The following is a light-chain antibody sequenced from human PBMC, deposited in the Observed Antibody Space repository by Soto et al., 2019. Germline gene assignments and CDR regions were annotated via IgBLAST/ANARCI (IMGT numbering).Light chain of an antibody. CDR1: QSVTSSH. CDR3: LLYFSPDRYT. CDR2: GAS. V-gene: IGKV3-20*01. J-gene: IGKJ2*01. Sequence: EIVLTQTPGTLSLSPGERATLSCTASQSVTSSHLAWYQQKPGQAPRLLIYGASTRATGIPARFGGSGSDSDFSLTIRILDPEDFAMYYCLLYFSPDRYTFGPGTKVQIK.